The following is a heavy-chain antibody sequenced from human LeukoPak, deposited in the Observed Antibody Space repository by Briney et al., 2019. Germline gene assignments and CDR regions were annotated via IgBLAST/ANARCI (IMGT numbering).Heavy chain of an antibody. D-gene: IGHD4-17*01. CDR3: ASKIDYGDYTGGFY. V-gene: IGHV4-39*01. CDR2: IYYSGST. CDR1: GGSISSSSYY. Sequence: SETLSLTCTVSGGSISSSSYYWGWIRQPPGKGLEWIGSIYYSGSTYYNPSLKSRVTISVDTSKNQFSLKLSSVTAADTAVYYCASKIDYGDYTGGFYWGQGTLVTVSS. J-gene: IGHJ4*02.